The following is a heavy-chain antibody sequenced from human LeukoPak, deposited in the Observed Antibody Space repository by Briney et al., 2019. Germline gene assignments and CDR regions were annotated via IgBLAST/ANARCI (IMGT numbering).Heavy chain of an antibody. V-gene: IGHV4-34*01. CDR3: ARTRRIAAAGPPMDV. J-gene: IGHJ6*03. Sequence: SETLSLTCAVYGGSFSGYYWSWIRQPPGKGLEWIGEINHSGSTNYNPSLKSRVTISVDTSKNQFSLKLSSVTAADTAVYYCARTRRIAAAGPPMDVWGKGTTVTVSS. D-gene: IGHD6-13*01. CDR1: GGSFSGYY. CDR2: INHSGST.